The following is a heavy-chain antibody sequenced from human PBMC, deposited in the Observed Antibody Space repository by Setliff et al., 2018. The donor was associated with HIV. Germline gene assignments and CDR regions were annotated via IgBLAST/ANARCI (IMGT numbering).Heavy chain of an antibody. Sequence: ASVKVSCKATEYMILAYKMNWVRQAPGQGLEWIGRISPNNGVAEYAPKFQGRVIMTLDTSISTAYMEMSGLRSDDTAVYFCARQLSNSFESWGQGTLVTVSS. CDR2: ISPNNGVA. CDR1: EYMILAYK. D-gene: IGHD1-1*01. CDR3: ARQLSNSFES. V-gene: IGHV1-2*06. J-gene: IGHJ4*02.